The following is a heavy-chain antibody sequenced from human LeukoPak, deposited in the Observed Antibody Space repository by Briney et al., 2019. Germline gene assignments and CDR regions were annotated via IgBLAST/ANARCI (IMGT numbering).Heavy chain of an antibody. CDR1: GGSISSYY. Sequence: SETLSLTCTVSGGSISSYYWSWIRQPAGKGLEWIGRIYTSGSTNFNPSLKSRVTMSVDTSKNQFSLKLSSVTAADTAVYYCASEGYLNWFDPWGQGTLVTVSS. CDR2: IYTSGST. D-gene: IGHD1-26*01. J-gene: IGHJ5*02. CDR3: ASEGYLNWFDP. V-gene: IGHV4-4*07.